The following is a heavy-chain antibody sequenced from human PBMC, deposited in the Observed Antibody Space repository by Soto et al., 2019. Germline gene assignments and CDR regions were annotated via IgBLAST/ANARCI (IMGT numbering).Heavy chain of an antibody. CDR1: GDSISSGGYY. J-gene: IGHJ6*02. CDR2: IYYSGTT. CDR3: VRGPPPYVPVYYYCGMDV. Sequence: QVQLQESGPGLVKPSQTLSLTCSVSGDSISSGGYYWSWIRQHPGKGLEWIGSIYYSGTTYYNPSLKSRVTISIDTPKKQLSLKLSSVTAADTAVYYCVRGPPPYVPVYYYCGMDVWGQGTTVTVTS. V-gene: IGHV4-31*03. D-gene: IGHD3-16*01.